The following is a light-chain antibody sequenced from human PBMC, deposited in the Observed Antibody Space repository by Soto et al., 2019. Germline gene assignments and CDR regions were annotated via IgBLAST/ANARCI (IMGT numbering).Light chain of an antibody. CDR1: SSNVAAFTS. Sequence: QSALPQPRSVSGSPGQSVTISCTGSSSNVAAFTSVSWYQQYPGTTPKLIIFDVSRRPSGVPDRFSGSRSGNTASLTISGLQAEDEADYYCFSSARRFPFVFGTGTKLTVL. CDR3: FSSARRFPFV. J-gene: IGLJ1*01. CDR2: DVS. V-gene: IGLV2-11*01.